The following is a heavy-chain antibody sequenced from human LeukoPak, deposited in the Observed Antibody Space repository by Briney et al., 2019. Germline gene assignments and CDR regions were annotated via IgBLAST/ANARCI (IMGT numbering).Heavy chain of an antibody. CDR2: IYYSGST. D-gene: IGHD6-6*01. J-gene: IGHJ3*02. CDR1: GGSISSYY. CDR3: ARGIAARAVDAFDI. Sequence: SETLSLTCTVSGGSISSYYWSWIRQPPGKGLEWIGYIYYSGSTNYNPSLKSRVTMSVDTSKNQFSLKVSSVTAADTAVYYCARGIAARAVDAFDIWGQGTMVTVSS. V-gene: IGHV4-59*01.